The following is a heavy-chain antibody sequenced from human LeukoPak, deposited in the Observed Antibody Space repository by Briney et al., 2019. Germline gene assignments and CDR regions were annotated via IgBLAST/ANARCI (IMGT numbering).Heavy chain of an antibody. D-gene: IGHD5-18*01. V-gene: IGHV3-7*01. CDR2: IRQDGSEK. Sequence: PGGSLRLSCAASGFTFSSYWMSWVRQAPGKGLEWVANIRQDGSEKYYVDSVKGRFTISRDNAKNSLYLQMNSLRAEDTAVYYCARRATSERGHSYGLDYWGQGTLVTVSS. CDR1: GFTFSSYW. J-gene: IGHJ4*02. CDR3: ARRATSERGHSYGLDY.